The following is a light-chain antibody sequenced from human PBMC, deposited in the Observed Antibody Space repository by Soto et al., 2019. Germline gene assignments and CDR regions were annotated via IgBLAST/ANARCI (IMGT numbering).Light chain of an antibody. V-gene: IGLV3-1*01. CDR3: QAWDSSTYV. Sequence: SYELTQPPSVSVSPGQTASITCAGDKLGDKYACWYQQKPCQSPVLVIYQDSKRPSGIPGRFSGYNSGNTATLTISGSQAMDEADYYCQAWDSSTYVFGTGTKLTVL. CDR1: KLGDKY. CDR2: QDS. J-gene: IGLJ1*01.